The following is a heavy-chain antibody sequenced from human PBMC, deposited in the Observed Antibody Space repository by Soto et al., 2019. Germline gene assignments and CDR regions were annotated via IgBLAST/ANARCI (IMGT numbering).Heavy chain of an antibody. V-gene: IGHV1-69*13. J-gene: IGHJ3*02. CDR1: GGTFSSYA. CDR2: IIPIFGTA. D-gene: IGHD1-1*01. Sequence: SVKVSCKASGGTFSSYAISWVRQAPGQGLEWMGGIIPIFGTANYAQKFQGRVTITADESTSTAYMELSSLRSEDTAVYYCAREIETGTPTVDAFDIWGQGTMVTVSS. CDR3: AREIETGTPTVDAFDI.